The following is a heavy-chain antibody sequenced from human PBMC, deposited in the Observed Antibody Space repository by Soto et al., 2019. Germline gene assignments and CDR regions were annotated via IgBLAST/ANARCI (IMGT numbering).Heavy chain of an antibody. D-gene: IGHD3-22*01. CDR3: ARDREAYYYDSSGYMVGYYYGMDV. CDR2: IIPIFGTA. J-gene: IGHJ6*02. CDR1: GGTFSSYA. V-gene: IGHV1-69*13. Sequence: SVKVSCKASGGTFSSYAISWVRQAPGQGLEWMGGIIPIFGTANYAQKFQGRVTITADESTSTAYMELSSLRSEDTAVYYCARDREAYYYDSSGYMVGYYYGMDVWGQGTTVTVSS.